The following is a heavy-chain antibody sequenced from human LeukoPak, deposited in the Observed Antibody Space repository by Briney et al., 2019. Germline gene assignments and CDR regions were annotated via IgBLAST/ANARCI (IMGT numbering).Heavy chain of an antibody. CDR2: INPNSGGT. CDR3: ARGFGSSAAGDY. V-gene: IGHV1-2*02. CDR1: GYTFTGYY. J-gene: IGHJ4*02. Sequence: GASVKVSCKASGYTFTGYYMHWVRQAPGQGLEWMGWINPNSGGTNYAQKFQGRVTMTRDTSISTAYMELSSLRSEDTAVYYCARGFGSSAAGDYWGQGTLVTVSS. D-gene: IGHD6-6*01.